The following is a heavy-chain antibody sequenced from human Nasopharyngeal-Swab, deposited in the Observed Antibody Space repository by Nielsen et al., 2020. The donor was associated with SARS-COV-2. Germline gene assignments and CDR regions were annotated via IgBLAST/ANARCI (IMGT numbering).Heavy chain of an antibody. Sequence: SQTLPLTCAVYGGSFSSYYWGWIRQPPGKGLEWIGEINHSGSINYSPSLKSRVTISGDTSKNQFSLKLNSVAAADTAVYYCARGTTFLEWLLYRCQSGCGGMDVWGQGTTVTVSS. CDR1: GGSFSSYY. J-gene: IGHJ6*02. D-gene: IGHD3-3*02. CDR2: INHSGSI. V-gene: IGHV4-34*01. CDR3: ARGTTFLEWLLYRCQSGCGGMDV.